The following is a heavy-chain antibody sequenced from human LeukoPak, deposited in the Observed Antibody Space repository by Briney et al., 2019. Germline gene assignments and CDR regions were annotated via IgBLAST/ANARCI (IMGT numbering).Heavy chain of an antibody. J-gene: IGHJ4*02. CDR3: ARTLSDDFWSSYQHY. D-gene: IGHD3-3*01. CDR1: GYTFISYG. Sequence: ASVKVSCKPSGYTFISYGFSWVRQAPGQGLEWMGWISAYNGNTNYAQKFQGRLTLTTDTSTSTAYMELRSLRSDDTAVYYCARTLSDDFWSSYQHYWGQRTLVTVSS. V-gene: IGHV1-18*01. CDR2: ISAYNGNT.